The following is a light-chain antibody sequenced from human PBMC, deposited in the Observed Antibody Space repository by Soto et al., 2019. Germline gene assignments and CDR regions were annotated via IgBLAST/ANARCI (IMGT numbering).Light chain of an antibody. CDR1: QTIGRW. V-gene: IGKV1-5*03. J-gene: IGKJ1*01. Sequence: DIQMTQSPSTLSASVGDRVTITCRASQTIGRWLAWYQQKPGKAPKLLIYEASTLESGVPSRFSASGSGTEFTLTISSLHPDDFATYYCQQYDSYPWTFGQGTKVEIK. CDR2: EAS. CDR3: QQYDSYPWT.